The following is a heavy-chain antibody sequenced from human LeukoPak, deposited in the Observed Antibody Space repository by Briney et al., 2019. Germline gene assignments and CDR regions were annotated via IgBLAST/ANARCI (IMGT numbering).Heavy chain of an antibody. Sequence: PSETLSLTCTVSGGSISSYYWSWTRQPPGKGLEWIGYIYRSGSSNHNPSLKSRVTISVDTSKNQISPKLSSVTAADTAVYYCARFVEYSSSSSWNWFDPWGQGTLVTVSS. V-gene: IGHV4-59*01. CDR2: IYRSGSS. D-gene: IGHD6-6*01. J-gene: IGHJ5*02. CDR1: GGSISSYY. CDR3: ARFVEYSSSSSWNWFDP.